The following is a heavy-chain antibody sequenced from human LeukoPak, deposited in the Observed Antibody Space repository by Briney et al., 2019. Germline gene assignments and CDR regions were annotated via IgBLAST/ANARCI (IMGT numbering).Heavy chain of an antibody. J-gene: IGHJ4*02. Sequence: SETLSLTCTVSGGSISSSSYYWGWIRQPPGKGLEWIGSIYYSGSTFYNPSLKSRVTISVDTSKNEFSLKVSSVTAADTAVYYCARRNSGYPFDYWGQGTLVTVSS. CDR2: IYYSGST. V-gene: IGHV4-39*01. CDR3: ARRNSGYPFDY. CDR1: GGSISSSSYY. D-gene: IGHD3-22*01.